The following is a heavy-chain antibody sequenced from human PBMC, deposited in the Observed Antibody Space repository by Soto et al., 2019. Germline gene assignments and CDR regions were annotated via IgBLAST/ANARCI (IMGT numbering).Heavy chain of an antibody. V-gene: IGHV4-39*01. Sequence: PSETLSLTCTVSGGSISSSSYYWGWIRQPPGKGLEWIGSIYYSGSTYYNPSLKSRVTISVDTSKNQFSLKLSSVTAADTAVYYCARPFPYYYDSSGSLDAFDIFGQGTMVTFSS. CDR1: GGSISSSSYY. CDR2: IYYSGST. CDR3: ARPFPYYYDSSGSLDAFDI. J-gene: IGHJ3*02. D-gene: IGHD3-22*01.